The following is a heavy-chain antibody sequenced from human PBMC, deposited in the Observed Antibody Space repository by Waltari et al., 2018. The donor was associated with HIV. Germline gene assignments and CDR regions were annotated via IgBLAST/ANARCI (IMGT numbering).Heavy chain of an antibody. CDR3: ARDPRSSGYYGMDV. D-gene: IGHD1-26*01. CDR1: GLTVSSNY. V-gene: IGHV3-53*01. CDR2: SYSGGSR. Sequence: EVQLVESGGGLIEPGGSLRLSCAASGLTVSSNYMSWVRQAPGKGLEWVSVSYSGGSRYDADSVNGRFTISRDNSKSTLSLHMNSLGPEDTAVYYCARDPRSSGYYGMDVWGQGTTVTVSS. J-gene: IGHJ6*02.